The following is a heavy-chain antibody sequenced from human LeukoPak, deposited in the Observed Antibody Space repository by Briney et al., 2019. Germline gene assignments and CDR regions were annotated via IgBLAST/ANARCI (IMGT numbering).Heavy chain of an antibody. CDR1: GFTFTISA. CDR2: IVVGSGNT. D-gene: IGHD5-12*01. Sequence: EASVKVSCKASGFTFTISAVQWVRQARGQRLEWIGWIVVGSGNTNYAQKFQERVTITRDMSTSTAYRELSSLRSEDTAVYYCAALDIVATPDAFDIWGQGTMVTVSS. V-gene: IGHV1-58*01. CDR3: AALDIVATPDAFDI. J-gene: IGHJ3*02.